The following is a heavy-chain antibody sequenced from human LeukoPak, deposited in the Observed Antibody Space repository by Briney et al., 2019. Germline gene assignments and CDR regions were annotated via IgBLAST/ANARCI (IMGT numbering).Heavy chain of an antibody. V-gene: IGHV5-10-1*01. J-gene: IGHJ5*02. D-gene: IGHD3-10*01. CDR3: ASQGYGSGSYYTNWFDP. Sequence: GESLKISCKGSGYSFTSYWISWVRQTPGKGLEWMGRIDPTDSYSDYSPSFQGHVTISADKSISTAYLQWSSLKASDTAMYYCASQGYGSGSYYTNWFDPWGQGTLVTVSS. CDR1: GYSFTSYW. CDR2: IDPTDSYS.